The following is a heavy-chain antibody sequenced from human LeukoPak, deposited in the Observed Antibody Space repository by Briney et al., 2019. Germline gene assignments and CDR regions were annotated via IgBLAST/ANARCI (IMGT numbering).Heavy chain of an antibody. J-gene: IGHJ4*02. Sequence: SETLSLTCTVSGGSISSYYWSWIRQPPGKGLEWIGTIYYSGSTYYNPSLKTRVTISVDTSKNQFSLKLSSVTAADTAIYYCARGGYDYTDPSDSWGQGTLVIVSS. CDR3: ARGGYDYTDPSDS. V-gene: IGHV4-59*12. CDR2: IYYSGST. CDR1: GGSISSYY. D-gene: IGHD3-22*01.